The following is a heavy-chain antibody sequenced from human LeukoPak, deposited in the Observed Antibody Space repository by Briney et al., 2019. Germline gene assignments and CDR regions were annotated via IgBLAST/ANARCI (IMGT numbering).Heavy chain of an antibody. CDR3: AKNTVHYYGSGDDY. D-gene: IGHD3-10*01. V-gene: IGHV3-74*01. J-gene: IGHJ4*02. Sequence: GGSLRLSCAASGFSFSVFWMHWVRQVPGKGPVWVSRIKTDGSITDYADSVKGRFTISRDNAKNTLYLQMNSLRAEDTAVYYCAKNTVHYYGSGDDYWGQGARVIVSS. CDR1: GFSFSVFW. CDR2: IKTDGSIT.